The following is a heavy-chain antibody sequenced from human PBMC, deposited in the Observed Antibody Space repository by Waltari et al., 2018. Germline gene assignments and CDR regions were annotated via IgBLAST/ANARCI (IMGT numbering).Heavy chain of an antibody. J-gene: IGHJ4*02. CDR1: GFTFSSYG. CDR3: AKEGLDYYGSGSYLDY. V-gene: IGHV3-30*18. CDR2: IWYDGSNK. D-gene: IGHD3-10*01. Sequence: QVQLVESGGGVVQPGRSLRLSCAASGFTFSSYGMHWVRQAPGKGLEWVAVIWYDGSNKYYADAVKGRFTISRDNSKNTLDLQMNSLRAEDTAMYYCAKEGLDYYGSGSYLDYWGQGTLVTVSS.